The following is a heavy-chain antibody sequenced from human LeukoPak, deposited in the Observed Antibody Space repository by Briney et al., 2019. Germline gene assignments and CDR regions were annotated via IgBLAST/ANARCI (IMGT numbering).Heavy chain of an antibody. V-gene: IGHV3-53*04. Sequence: PGGSLRLSCAASGFTVSSNYMSWVRQAPGKGLEWVSVIYSGGSTYYADSVKGRFTISRHNSKNTLYLQMNSLRAEDTAGYYCASATMPYYFDYWGQGTLVTVSS. J-gene: IGHJ4*02. CDR3: ASATMPYYFDY. CDR2: IYSGGST. CDR1: GFTVSSNY. D-gene: IGHD2-2*01.